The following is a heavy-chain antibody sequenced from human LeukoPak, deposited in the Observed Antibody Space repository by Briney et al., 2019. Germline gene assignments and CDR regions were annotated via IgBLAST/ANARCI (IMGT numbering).Heavy chain of an antibody. J-gene: IGHJ3*02. V-gene: IGHV3-23*01. CDR1: GFTFSSYA. D-gene: IGHD5-24*01. CDR3: AKDRERWLQPNAFDI. CDR2: ISGSDST. Sequence: GGSLRLSCAASGFTFSSYAMSWVRQAPGKGLEWVSAISGSDSTYYADSVKGRFTISRDNSKNTLYLQMNSLRAEDTAVYYCAKDRERWLQPNAFDIWGQGTMVTVSS.